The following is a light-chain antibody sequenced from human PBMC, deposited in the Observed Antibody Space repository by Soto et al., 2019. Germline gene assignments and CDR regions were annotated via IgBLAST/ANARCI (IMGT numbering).Light chain of an antibody. CDR1: QDISDS. CDR3: HQYTHPPLT. J-gene: IGKJ4*01. Sequence: DIQMTQSPSSLSASVGDRVTITCQASQDISDSLNWYQQKPGKAPNLLIYDASNLEVGVPSRFSGSGSGTDFTFTITGLQPEYFATYYCHQYTHPPLTFGGGTKVDIK. CDR2: DAS. V-gene: IGKV1-33*01.